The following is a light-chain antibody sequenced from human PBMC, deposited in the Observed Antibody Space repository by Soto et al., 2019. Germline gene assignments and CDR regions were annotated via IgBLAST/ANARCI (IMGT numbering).Light chain of an antibody. Sequence: QSVLTQPASVSGSPGQSITISCTGTSSDVGGYNYVSWYQQHPGKAPKLMIYDVSNRPSGVSNRFSSSKSGNTASLTISGLQAEDDADYYCSSYTSSSTRVFGTGTQLTVL. J-gene: IGLJ1*01. V-gene: IGLV2-14*01. CDR2: DVS. CDR1: SSDVGGYNY. CDR3: SSYTSSSTRV.